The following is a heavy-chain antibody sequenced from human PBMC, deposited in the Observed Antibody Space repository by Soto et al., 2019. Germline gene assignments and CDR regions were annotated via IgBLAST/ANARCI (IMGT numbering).Heavy chain of an antibody. Sequence: SGKVSCKAPGGTFSSYAIIWVRQAPGQGLERMGGIVPIFGTANYAQKFQGRVTITADESTSTAYVELSSLRSEDTAVYYFALGYRRTTVPSHFAYWGRGTLVIVSS. CDR1: GGTFSSYA. J-gene: IGHJ4*02. CDR3: ALGYRRTTVPSHFAY. V-gene: IGHV1-69*13. CDR2: IVPIFGTA. D-gene: IGHD4-17*01.